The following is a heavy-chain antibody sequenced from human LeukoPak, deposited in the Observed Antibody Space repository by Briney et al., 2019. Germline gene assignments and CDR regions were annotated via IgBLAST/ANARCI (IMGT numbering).Heavy chain of an antibody. CDR1: GLTFSIYS. CDR2: ITSSSNYI. J-gene: IGHJ4*02. Sequence: GGSLRLSCAASGLTFSIYSMNWVRQAPGKGLEWLSSITSSSNYIYYADSVKGRFTISRDNVQNSLYLQMNSLRAEDTAMYYCARDRGYFDNWGQRTLVTVSS. CDR3: ARDRGYFDN. V-gene: IGHV3-21*01.